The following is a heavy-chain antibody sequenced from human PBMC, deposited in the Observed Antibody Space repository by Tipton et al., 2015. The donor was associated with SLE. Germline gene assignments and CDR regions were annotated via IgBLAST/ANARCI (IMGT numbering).Heavy chain of an antibody. CDR3: ARDRTGYYFLDY. J-gene: IGHJ4*02. CDR2: IYYSGTT. Sequence: TLSLTCTVSGGSISSHYWNWIRQPPGKGLEWIGYIYYSGTTNYNPSLNSRVTISLDTSKRQFSLKVSSVTAADTAVYYCARDRTGYYFLDYWGQGTLVTVSS. CDR1: GGSISSHY. D-gene: IGHD3-10*01. V-gene: IGHV4-59*11.